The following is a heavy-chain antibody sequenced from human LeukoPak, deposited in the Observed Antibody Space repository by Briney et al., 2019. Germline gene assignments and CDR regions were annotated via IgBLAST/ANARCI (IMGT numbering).Heavy chain of an antibody. V-gene: IGHV3-23*01. CDR2: ISGSGGST. CDR3: AKARGLAAAGTLEPFQH. J-gene: IGHJ1*01. D-gene: IGHD6-13*01. CDR1: GFTFSSYA. Sequence: GGSLRLSCAASGFTFSSYAMSWVRQAPGKGLEWVSAISGSGGSTYYADSVKGRFTISRDNSKNTLHLQMNSLRAEDTAVYYCAKARGLAAAGTLEPFQHWGQGTLVTVSS.